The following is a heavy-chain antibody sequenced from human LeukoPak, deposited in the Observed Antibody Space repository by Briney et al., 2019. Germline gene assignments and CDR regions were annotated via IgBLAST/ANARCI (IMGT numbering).Heavy chain of an antibody. CDR2: INPNSGGT. D-gene: IGHD2-2*01. CDR1: GYTFTGYY. Sequence: ASVKVSCKAYGYTFTGYYMHWVRQAPGQGLEWMGWINPNSGGTNYAQKFQGRVTMTRDTSISTAYMELSRLRSDDTAVYYCARDIVVVPAALPNDYWGQGTLVTVSS. CDR3: ARDIVVVPAALPNDY. J-gene: IGHJ4*02. V-gene: IGHV1-2*02.